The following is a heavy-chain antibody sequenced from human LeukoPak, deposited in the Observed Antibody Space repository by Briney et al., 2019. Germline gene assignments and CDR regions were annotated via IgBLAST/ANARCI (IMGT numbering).Heavy chain of an antibody. CDR2: ISYDGSNK. J-gene: IGHJ4*02. D-gene: IGHD2-8*01. CDR3: AKDLRAYCTNGICYERRSLFDY. CDR1: AFIFSGYG. Sequence: GRSLRLSCAASAFIFSGYGMHWVRQAPGKGLEWVAVISYDGSNKYYADSVKGRFTISRDNPKNTLFLLMHSLRAEDTAFYYCAKDLRAYCTNGICYERRSLFDYWGQGTLVTVSS. V-gene: IGHV3-30*18.